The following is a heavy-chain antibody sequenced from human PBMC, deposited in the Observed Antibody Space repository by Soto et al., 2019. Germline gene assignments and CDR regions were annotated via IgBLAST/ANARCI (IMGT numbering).Heavy chain of an antibody. CDR3: TSRDDILTGYYAVGRFDP. CDR2: IRSKANSYAT. Sequence: EVQLVESGGGLVQPGGSLKLSCAASGFTFSGSAMHWVRQASGKGLEWVGRIRSKANSYATAYAASVKGRFTISRDDSKNTAYLQMNSLKTEDTAVYYCTSRDDILTGYYAVGRFDPWGQGTLVTVSS. CDR1: GFTFSGSA. J-gene: IGHJ5*02. D-gene: IGHD3-9*01. V-gene: IGHV3-73*01.